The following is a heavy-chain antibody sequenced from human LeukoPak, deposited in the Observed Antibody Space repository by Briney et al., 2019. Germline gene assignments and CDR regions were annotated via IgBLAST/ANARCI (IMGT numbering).Heavy chain of an antibody. CDR3: ARAHVDGPSWFDP. CDR2: IYSSGST. D-gene: IGHD3/OR15-3a*01. J-gene: IGHJ5*02. V-gene: IGHV3-53*01. Sequence: GGSLRLSCAASGFTVSSNYMSWVRQAPGKGLEWVSVIYSSGSTYYADSVKGRFTISRDNSKNTLYLQMNSLRAEDTAVYYCARAHVDGPSWFDPWGQGTLVTVSS. CDR1: GFTVSSNY.